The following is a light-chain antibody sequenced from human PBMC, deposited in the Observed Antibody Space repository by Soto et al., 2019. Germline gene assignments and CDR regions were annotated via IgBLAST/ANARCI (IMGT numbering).Light chain of an antibody. V-gene: IGKV1-5*03. CDR2: KAS. J-gene: IGKJ1*01. Sequence: DIQMTQSPSTLSASVGDRVTITCRASQSISSWLAWYQQKPGQAPKLLIYKASTLQSGVPSRFSGSGSGTEFTLTISMLQPDDSATYYCEQYNDNWTFGQGTKVEIK. CDR1: QSISSW. CDR3: EQYNDNWT.